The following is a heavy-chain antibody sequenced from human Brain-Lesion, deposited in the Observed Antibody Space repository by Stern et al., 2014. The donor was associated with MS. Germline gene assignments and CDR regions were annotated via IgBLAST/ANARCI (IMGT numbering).Heavy chain of an antibody. J-gene: IGHJ4*02. Sequence: VQLVESGAEVKKPGASVKVSCKASGYTFSSYDIHWVRQASGHGLEWMGWMNPYSGNTGYAQKFKGRVSMTSDPSISTVYMELTSLTSDDTAVYFCARAVRNQLLSEYWGQGTLVTVSS. V-gene: IGHV1-8*01. CDR3: ARAVRNQLLSEY. D-gene: IGHD2-2*01. CDR2: MNPYSGNT. CDR1: GYTFSSYD.